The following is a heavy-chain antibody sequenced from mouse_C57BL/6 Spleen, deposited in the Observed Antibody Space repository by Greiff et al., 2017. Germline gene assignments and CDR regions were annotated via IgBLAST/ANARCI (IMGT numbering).Heavy chain of an antibody. CDR2: ISSGSSTI. D-gene: IGHD2-1*01. V-gene: IGHV5-17*01. J-gene: IGHJ1*03. Sequence: EVHLVESGGGLVKPGGSLKLSCAASGFTFSDYGMHWVRQAPEKGLEWVAYISSGSSTIYYADTVKGRFTISRDNAKNTLFLQMTSLRSEDTAMYYCAKDYGNYAYWYFDVWGTGTTVTVSS. CDR3: AKDYGNYAYWYFDV. CDR1: GFTFSDYG.